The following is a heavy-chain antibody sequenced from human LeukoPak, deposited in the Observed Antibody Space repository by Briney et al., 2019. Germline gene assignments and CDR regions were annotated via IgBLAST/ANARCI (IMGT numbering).Heavy chain of an antibody. CDR3: ARVPTPTPYSYMDV. CDR2: IWFDGSNK. D-gene: IGHD1-26*01. CDR1: GFTFSAYG. Sequence: PGTSLRLSCAASGFTFSAYGMHWVRQAPGKGLEWVALIWFDGSNKYYADSVKGRFTISRDNSKNTLYLQMNSLRAEDTTVYYCARVPTPTPYSYMDVWGKGTTVTVSS. V-gene: IGHV3-30*19. J-gene: IGHJ6*03.